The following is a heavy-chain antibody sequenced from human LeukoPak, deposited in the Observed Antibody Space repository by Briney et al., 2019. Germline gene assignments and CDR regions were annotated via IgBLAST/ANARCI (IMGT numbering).Heavy chain of an antibody. J-gene: IGHJ4*02. Sequence: PGGSLRLSCVASGFTVSSNYMSWVRQAPGKGLEWIGSIYYSGSTYYNPSLKGRVTISVDTSKNQFSLKLSSVTAADTAVYYCARRTDYSSGWYGLDYWGQGTLVTVSS. V-gene: IGHV4-59*05. CDR2: IYYSGST. CDR1: GFTVSSNY. CDR3: ARRTDYSSGWYGLDY. D-gene: IGHD6-19*01.